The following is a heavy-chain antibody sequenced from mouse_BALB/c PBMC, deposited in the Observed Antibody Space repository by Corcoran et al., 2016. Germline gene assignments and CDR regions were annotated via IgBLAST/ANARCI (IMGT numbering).Heavy chain of an antibody. Sequence: QIQLVQSGPELKQPGETVKISCKASGYTFTNYGMNWVKQAPGKGLKWMGWINTYTGEPTYADDFKGRFAFSLDTSASTAYLQINNLKNEDTATYFCAREPYAMDYWGQGTSVTVSS. J-gene: IGHJ4*01. CDR1: GYTFTNYG. V-gene: IGHV9-3-1*01. CDR2: INTYTGEP. CDR3: AREPYAMDY.